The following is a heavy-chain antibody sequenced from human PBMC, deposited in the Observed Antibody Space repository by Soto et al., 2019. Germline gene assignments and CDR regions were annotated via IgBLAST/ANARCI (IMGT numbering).Heavy chain of an antibody. J-gene: IGHJ4*02. V-gene: IGHV1-18*04. D-gene: IGHD6-19*01. CDR3: ARASDGYRSGWYVGYFEV. Sequence: ASVKVSCKASGYTFTSYGISWVRQAPGQGREWMGWIRVYNGYTNYAQKFQGRVTMTTDTSTSTAYMELRSLISDDTAVYYCARASDGYRSGWYVGYFEVWGQGTMDIVSS. CDR2: IRVYNGYT. CDR1: GYTFTSYG.